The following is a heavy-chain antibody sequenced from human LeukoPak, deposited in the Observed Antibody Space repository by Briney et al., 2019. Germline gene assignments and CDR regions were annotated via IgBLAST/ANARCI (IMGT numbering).Heavy chain of an antibody. V-gene: IGHV3-48*04. Sequence: PGGSLRLSCVGSGFSFSDYSMSWVRQAPGKGLEWVSYISTKSDTVYYADSLKGRFTISRDNAKSSLYLQMNSLRAEDTAIYYCARDHDDSSGYYKKYFDYWGQGTLVTVSS. J-gene: IGHJ4*02. CDR2: ISTKSDTV. CDR3: ARDHDDSSGYYKKYFDY. CDR1: GFSFSDYS. D-gene: IGHD3-22*01.